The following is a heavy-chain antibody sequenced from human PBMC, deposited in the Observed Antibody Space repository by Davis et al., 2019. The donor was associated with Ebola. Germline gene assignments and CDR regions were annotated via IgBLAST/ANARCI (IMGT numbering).Heavy chain of an antibody. Sequence: GESLKIHCAASGFTFSDYYMSWIRQAPGKGLEWVSYISSSSSYTNYADSVKGRFTISRDNAKNSLYLQMNSLRAEDTAVYYCARSGWGIYSNVDYWGQGTLVTVSS. CDR1: GFTFSDYY. J-gene: IGHJ4*02. CDR2: ISSSSSYT. V-gene: IGHV3-11*06. CDR3: ARSGWGIYSNVDY. D-gene: IGHD3-16*01.